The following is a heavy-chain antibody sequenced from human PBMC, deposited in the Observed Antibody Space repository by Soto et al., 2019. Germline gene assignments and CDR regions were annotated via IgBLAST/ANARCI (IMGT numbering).Heavy chain of an antibody. CDR3: AREPDPTDDSGDSRYYYYGMDV. V-gene: IGHV4-31*03. Sequence: SETLSLTCTVSGGSISSGGYYWSWIRQHPGKSLEWIGYIYYSGSTYYNPSLKSRVTISVDTSKNQFSLKLSSVTAADTAVYYWAREPDPTDDSGDSRYYYYGMDVWGQGTTVTVSS. CDR2: IYYSGST. J-gene: IGHJ6*02. D-gene: IGHD4-17*01. CDR1: GGSISSGGYY.